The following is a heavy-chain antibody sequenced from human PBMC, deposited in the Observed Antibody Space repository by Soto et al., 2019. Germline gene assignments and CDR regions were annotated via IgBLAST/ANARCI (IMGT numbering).Heavy chain of an antibody. V-gene: IGHV3-30*18. CDR2: ISYDGSNK. D-gene: IGHD6-13*01. Sequence: QVQLVESGGGVVQPGRSLRLSCAASGFTFSSYGMHWVRQAPGKGLEWVAVISYDGSNKYYADSVKGRFTISRDNSKNTLYLQMNSLRAEDTAVYYCAKPMAAAGTGFDYRGQGTLVTVSS. CDR3: AKPMAAAGTGFDY. J-gene: IGHJ4*02. CDR1: GFTFSSYG.